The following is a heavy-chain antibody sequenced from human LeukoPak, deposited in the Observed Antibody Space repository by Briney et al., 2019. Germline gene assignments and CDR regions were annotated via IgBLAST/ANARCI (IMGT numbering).Heavy chain of an antibody. D-gene: IGHD6-13*01. V-gene: IGHV4-59*01. CDR3: ARTASGEGSSSWYDY. Sequence: SEALSLTCTVSGGSISTYYWNWIRQPPGKGLEWIGYIYYSGSTNYNPSLKSRVTISVDTSKNQFSLKLSSVTAADTAVYYCARTASGEGSSSWYDYWGQGTLVTVSS. CDR1: GGSISTYY. J-gene: IGHJ4*02. CDR2: IYYSGST.